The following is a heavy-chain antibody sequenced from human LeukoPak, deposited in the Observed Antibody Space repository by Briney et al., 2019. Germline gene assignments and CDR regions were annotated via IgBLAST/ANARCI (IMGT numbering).Heavy chain of an antibody. D-gene: IGHD2-15*01. V-gene: IGHV5-51*01. J-gene: IGHJ4*02. Sequence: GESLKISCKGSGYSFTSYWIGWVRQMPGKGLEWMGIIYPGDSDTRYGPSFQGQVTISADKSISTAYLQWSSLKASDTAMYYCARSGYCSGGSCYGLFDYWGQGTLVTVSS. CDR1: GYSFTSYW. CDR3: ARSGYCSGGSCYGLFDY. CDR2: IYPGDSDT.